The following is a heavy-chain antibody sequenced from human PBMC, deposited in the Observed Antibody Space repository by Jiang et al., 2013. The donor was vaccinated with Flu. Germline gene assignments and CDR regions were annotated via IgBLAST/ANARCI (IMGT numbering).Heavy chain of an antibody. D-gene: IGHD1-26*01. CDR2: INPSGGST. J-gene: IGHJ6*02. V-gene: IGHV1-46*01. Sequence: KKPGASVKVSCKASGYTFTSYYMHWVRQAPGQGLEWMGIINPSGGSTSYAQKFQGRVTMTRDTSTSTVYMELSSLRSEDTAVYYCARVNSGSYYYYGMDVWGQGTTVTVSS. CDR1: GYTFTSYY. CDR3: ARVNSGSYYYYGMDV.